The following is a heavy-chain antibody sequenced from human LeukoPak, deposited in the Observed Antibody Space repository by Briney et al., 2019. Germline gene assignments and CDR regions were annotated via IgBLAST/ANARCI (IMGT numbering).Heavy chain of an antibody. Sequence: PGGSLRLSCAASGFTFSSYAMHWVRQAPGKGLEWVAVISYDGSNKYYADSVKGRFTISRDNSKNTLYLQMNSLRAEDTAVYYCARAIRGASSGCVGGWGRGTLVTVSS. J-gene: IGHJ4*02. D-gene: IGHD6-19*01. CDR2: ISYDGSNK. CDR3: ARAIRGASSGCVGG. CDR1: GFTFSSYA. V-gene: IGHV3-30-3*01.